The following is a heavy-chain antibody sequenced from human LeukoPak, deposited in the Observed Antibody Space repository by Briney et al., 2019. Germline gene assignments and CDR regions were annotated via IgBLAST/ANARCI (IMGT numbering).Heavy chain of an antibody. CDR2: TYYRSKWYN. CDR3: ANAGAYYYDSSGYYSFDY. Sequence: SQTLSLTCAISGDSVSSNSAAWNWIRQSPSRGLEWLGRTYYRSKWYNDYAVSVKSRITINPDTSKNQFSLQLNSVTPEDTAVYYCANAGAYYYDSSGYYSFDYWGQGTLVTVSS. J-gene: IGHJ4*02. D-gene: IGHD3-22*01. CDR1: GDSVSSNSAA. V-gene: IGHV6-1*01.